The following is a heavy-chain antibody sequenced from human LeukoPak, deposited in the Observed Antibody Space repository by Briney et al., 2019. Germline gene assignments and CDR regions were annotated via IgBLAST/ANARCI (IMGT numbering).Heavy chain of an antibody. CDR1: GGSLIGYF. CDR2: IIHSGST. J-gene: IGHJ1*01. D-gene: IGHD3-22*01. CDR3: ARVVQSTDSSGFYLPEYFQH. V-gene: IGHV4-34*12. Sequence: SETLSHTRVVYGGSLIGYFWSWIRPPPGKGLEWIGEIIHSGSTNYNPYLKSRVTISVDTSKNQFSLKLRSVTAADTAVYYCARVVQSTDSSGFYLPEYFQHWGQGTLVTVSS.